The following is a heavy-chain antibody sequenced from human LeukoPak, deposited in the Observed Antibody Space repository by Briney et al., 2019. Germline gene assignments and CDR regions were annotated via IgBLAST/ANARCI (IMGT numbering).Heavy chain of an antibody. CDR1: GVIFNTNG. CDR2: IAGGDEST. V-gene: IGHV3-23*01. CDR3: ARGVDWSLDY. J-gene: IGHJ4*02. D-gene: IGHD1-1*01. Sequence: GGSLRLSCAISGVIFNTNGMNWVRQSPGKGLEWLATIAGGDESTYYADSVKGRFAISRDNSKNTVFLHMNSLRVEDTAVYYCARGVDWSLDYWGQGTPVTVSS.